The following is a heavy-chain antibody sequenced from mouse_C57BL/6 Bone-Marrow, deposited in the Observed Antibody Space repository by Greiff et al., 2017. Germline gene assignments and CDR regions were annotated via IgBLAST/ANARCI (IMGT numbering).Heavy chain of an antibody. D-gene: IGHD4-1*01. V-gene: IGHV5-12*01. CDR3: ARQTLTGTLNWYFDV. J-gene: IGHJ1*03. Sequence: EVKLVESGGGLVQPGGSLKLSCAASGFTFSDYYMYWVRQTPEKRLAWVAYISNGGGSTYYPDTVKGRFTISSDNAKNTLYLQMSRLKSEDTAMYYCARQTLTGTLNWYFDVWGTGTTVTVSS. CDR1: GFTFSDYY. CDR2: ISNGGGST.